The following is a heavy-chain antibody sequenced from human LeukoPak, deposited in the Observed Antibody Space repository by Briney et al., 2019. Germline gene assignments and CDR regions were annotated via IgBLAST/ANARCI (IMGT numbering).Heavy chain of an antibody. CDR3: ARDPYSSSWFDY. J-gene: IGHJ4*02. D-gene: IGHD6-13*01. V-gene: IGHV3-48*03. CDR1: GLTFSSYE. CDR2: ISNSGNTI. Sequence: GGSLRLSCAASGLTFSSYEMNWVRQAPGKGLEWVSYISNSGNTIFYADSVKGRFTISRDNGKNSLYLQMNSLRAEDTAVYYCARDPYSSSWFDYWGQGTLVTVSS.